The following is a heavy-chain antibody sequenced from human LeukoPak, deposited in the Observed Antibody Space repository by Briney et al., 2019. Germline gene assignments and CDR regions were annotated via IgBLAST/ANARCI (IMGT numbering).Heavy chain of an antibody. J-gene: IGHJ4*02. Sequence: SETLSLTCTVSGGHIITYYWSCIRQAPGKGLEWIGYIYYSGSTKYNPSLKSRVTISVDTSKNQFSLKLSSVTAADTAVYFCARGITDSIWYLDYWGQGTLVTVSS. CDR1: GGHIITYY. CDR3: ARGITDSIWYLDY. D-gene: IGHD3-22*01. CDR2: IYYSGST. V-gene: IGHV4-59*01.